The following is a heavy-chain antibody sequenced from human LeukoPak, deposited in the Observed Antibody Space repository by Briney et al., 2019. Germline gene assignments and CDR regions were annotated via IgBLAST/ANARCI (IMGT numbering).Heavy chain of an antibody. CDR1: GYSFTTYW. CDR3: ARCLIVGAIDDAFDI. J-gene: IGHJ3*02. Sequence: GESLKISCKGSGYSFTTYWIVWVRQMPGKGLEWMGIIYPGDSDTRYSPSFQGQVTISADKSISTAYLQWSSLKASDTAMYYCARCLIVGAIDDAFDIWGQGTMVTVSS. V-gene: IGHV5-51*01. CDR2: IYPGDSDT. D-gene: IGHD1-26*01.